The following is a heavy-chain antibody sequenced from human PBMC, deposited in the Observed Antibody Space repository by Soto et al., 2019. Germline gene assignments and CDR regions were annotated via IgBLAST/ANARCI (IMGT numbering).Heavy chain of an antibody. Sequence: SSETLSLTCTVSGGSISSYYWSWIRQPPEKGLEWIGYIYYSGSTNYNPSLKSRVTISVDTSKNQFSLKLSSVTAADTAVYYCARDSYEAENYYYGMDVWGQGTTVTVSS. D-gene: IGHD3-3*01. V-gene: IGHV4-59*01. CDR1: GGSISSYY. CDR3: ARDSYEAENYYYGMDV. CDR2: IYYSGST. J-gene: IGHJ6*02.